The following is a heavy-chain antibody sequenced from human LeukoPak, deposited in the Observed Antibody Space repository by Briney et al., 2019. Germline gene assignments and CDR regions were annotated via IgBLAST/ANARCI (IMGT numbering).Heavy chain of an antibody. D-gene: IGHD1-26*01. CDR3: ARPSLNTGSYFDY. J-gene: IGHJ4*02. Sequence: PGGSLRLSCAASGFTFSNYWMSWVRQAPGKGLEWLANIKQDETEKYYADSVKGRFTISRDNAKNSLYLQMNSLRAEDTAVYYCARPSLNTGSYFDYWGQGILVSVSS. CDR1: GFTFSNYW. CDR2: IKQDETEK. V-gene: IGHV3-7*01.